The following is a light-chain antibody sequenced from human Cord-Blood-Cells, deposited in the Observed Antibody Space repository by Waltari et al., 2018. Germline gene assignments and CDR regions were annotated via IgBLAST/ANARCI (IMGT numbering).Light chain of an antibody. CDR1: SSAVAGYNY. J-gene: IGLJ1*01. CDR2: DVS. CDR3: SSYTSSSTYV. Sequence: QSALTQPASVSGSPGQSITISCTGTSSAVAGYNYVSWYQQLPGKAPNIMIYDVSNRPSGVSNRLSGSKSGNTASLTISGLQAEDEADYYCSSYTSSSTYVFGTGTKVTVL. V-gene: IGLV2-14*01.